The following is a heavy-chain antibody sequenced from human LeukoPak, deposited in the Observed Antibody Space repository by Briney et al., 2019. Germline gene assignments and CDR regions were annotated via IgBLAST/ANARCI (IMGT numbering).Heavy chain of an antibody. CDR1: GFTFSSYA. D-gene: IGHD2-15*01. Sequence: GGSLRLSCAASGFTFSSYAMHWVRQAPGKGLEWVAVISYDGTKKYYGESVKGRFTISRDNSKNTLYLQMNTLRAEDTAVYYCARGRVMVVAATFRLYWFDPWGQGTLVTVSS. J-gene: IGHJ5*02. CDR2: ISYDGTKK. V-gene: IGHV3-30-3*01. CDR3: ARGRVMVVAATFRLYWFDP.